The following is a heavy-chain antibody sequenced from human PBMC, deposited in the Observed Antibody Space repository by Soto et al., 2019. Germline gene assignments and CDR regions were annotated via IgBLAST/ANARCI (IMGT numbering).Heavy chain of an antibody. CDR2: VYDSGSS. Sequence: SETLSLTCTVSGASISSGDYFWSWIRQSPGKGLQWIGYVYDSGSSYYNPSLKSRVTMSVDTSKNQFSLKLSSVTAADTAVYYCAREKGYISGPKNFDYWGQGTLVTVS. D-gene: IGHD5-12*01. J-gene: IGHJ4*02. V-gene: IGHV4-30-4*01. CDR1: GASISSGDYF. CDR3: AREKGYISGPKNFDY.